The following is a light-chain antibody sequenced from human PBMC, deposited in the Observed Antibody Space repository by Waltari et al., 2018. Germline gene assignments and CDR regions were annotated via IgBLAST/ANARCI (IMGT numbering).Light chain of an antibody. CDR1: QSVGSN. V-gene: IGKV3-15*01. Sequence: EIVMTQSPVTLSVSPGERATLSCRASQSVGSNLAWYQQKPGQAPNLLIYGASTRANGMPGRFSGGGSGTEFTLTLSSLQSEDFAVYCCQQYNKWRRTFGQGTKVEIK. CDR3: QQYNKWRRT. CDR2: GAS. J-gene: IGKJ1*01.